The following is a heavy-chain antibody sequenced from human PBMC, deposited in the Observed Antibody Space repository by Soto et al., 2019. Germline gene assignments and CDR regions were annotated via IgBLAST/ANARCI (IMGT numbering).Heavy chain of an antibody. Sequence: EVQLLESGGGLVPPGGSLRLSCAASGFTFTSYAMSWVRQAPGKGLAWVSLISGSGGSTYYADSVKGRFTISRDDSKQAVYLQMDSLRAEDTAVYYCAKQRGYSSGWYGALDIWGQGTMVTVSS. CDR2: ISGSGGST. V-gene: IGHV3-23*01. CDR1: GFTFTSYA. CDR3: AKQRGYSSGWYGALDI. J-gene: IGHJ3*02. D-gene: IGHD6-19*01.